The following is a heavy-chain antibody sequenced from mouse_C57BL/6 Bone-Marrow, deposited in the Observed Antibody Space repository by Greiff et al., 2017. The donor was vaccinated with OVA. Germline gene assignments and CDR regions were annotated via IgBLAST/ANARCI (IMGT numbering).Heavy chain of an antibody. V-gene: IGHV6-3*01. J-gene: IGHJ4*01. CDR1: GFTFSNYW. CDR2: IRLKSDNYAT. D-gene: IGHD1-1*01. CDR3: TGLRGGYYAMDY. Sequence: EVQLVESGGGLVQPGGSLKLSCVASGFTFSNYWMNWVRQSPEKGLEWVAQIRLKSDNYATHYAESVKGRLTISRDDSKSSVYLQMNNLRAEDTGIYYCTGLRGGYYAMDYWGQGTSVTVSS.